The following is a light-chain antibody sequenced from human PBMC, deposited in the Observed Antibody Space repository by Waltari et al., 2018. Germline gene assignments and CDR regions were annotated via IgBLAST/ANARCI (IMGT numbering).Light chain of an antibody. Sequence: DVQMTQSPSTLSASVGDRVTISCRASQTISSWLAGYQQKPGKAPRLLIYKASTLESGVSSRFSGSGAGTDFTLTISSLQPNDSATYYCQQFHLYPLTFGGGTKVEIK. J-gene: IGKJ4*01. V-gene: IGKV1-5*03. CDR2: KAS. CDR1: QTISSW. CDR3: QQFHLYPLT.